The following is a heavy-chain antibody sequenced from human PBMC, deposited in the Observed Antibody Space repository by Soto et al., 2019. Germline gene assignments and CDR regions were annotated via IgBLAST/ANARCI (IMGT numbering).Heavy chain of an antibody. CDR2: ISYDGTNK. J-gene: IGHJ4*02. Sequence: QVQLVESGGGVVQPGRSLRLSCAASGFSFSISPMHWVRQAPGKGPEWVALISYDGTNKFYADSVKGRFTISRDNSKRTLYLHVDSMRPEDAAVYYCARDPKTTGGQHWAFNYFDSWGQGTLVTVSS. CDR3: ARDPKTTGGQHWAFNYFDS. V-gene: IGHV3-30-3*01. CDR1: GFSFSISP. D-gene: IGHD2-8*02.